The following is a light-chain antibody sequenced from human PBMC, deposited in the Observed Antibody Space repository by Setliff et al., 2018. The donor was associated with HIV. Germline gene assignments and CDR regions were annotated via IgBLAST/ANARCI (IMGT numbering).Light chain of an antibody. V-gene: IGLV2-11*01. CDR1: SSDVGAYNY. J-gene: IGLJ1*01. CDR2: DVS. CDR3: CSYAGTYTYI. Sequence: QSALTQPRSVSGSPGQSVTVSCTGSSSDVGAYNYVSWYQQHPGKAPKLIIFDVSKRPSGVPDRFSGSKSGDTASLTISGLQSEDEADYYCCSYAGTYTYIFGTGTKVT.